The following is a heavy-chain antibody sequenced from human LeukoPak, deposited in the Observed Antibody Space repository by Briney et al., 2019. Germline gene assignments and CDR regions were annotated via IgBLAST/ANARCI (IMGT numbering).Heavy chain of an antibody. Sequence: PSETLSLTCTVSSGSISSYYWSWIRQPPGKGLEWIGYIYYSGSTNYNPSLKSRVTISVDTSKNQFSLKLSSVTAADTAVYYCAREVQYQYCSGGSCYDDALDIWGQGTMVTVSS. CDR2: IYYSGST. CDR3: AREVQYQYCSGGSCYDDALDI. D-gene: IGHD2-15*01. V-gene: IGHV4-59*01. J-gene: IGHJ3*02. CDR1: SGSISSYY.